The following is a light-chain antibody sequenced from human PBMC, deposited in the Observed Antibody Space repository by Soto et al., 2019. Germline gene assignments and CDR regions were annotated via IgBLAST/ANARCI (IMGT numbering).Light chain of an antibody. CDR2: DVF. V-gene: IGKV3-11*01. CDR3: QQRSRWNWLT. J-gene: IGKJ4*01. CDR1: QSVNNY. Sequence: EIVLTQSPATLSLSPGERATLSCRASQSVNNYLAWYQQKPGQAPRLVIYDVFNRATGTPARFSGSGSGTDFTRTISHLLPEDFGVYDCQQRSRWNWLTFGGGTRVEIK.